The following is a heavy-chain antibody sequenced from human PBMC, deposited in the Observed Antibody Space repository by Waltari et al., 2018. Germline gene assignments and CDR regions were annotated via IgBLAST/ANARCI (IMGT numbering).Heavy chain of an antibody. J-gene: IGHJ4*02. Sequence: EVQLVESGGGLVKPGGSLRVSCAASGFTFSSYSMNWVRQAPGKGLEWVSSISSSSRYIYYADSVKGRLTIARDNAKNSLYLQMNSLRAEDTAVYYCARDPSAGQQLVPFDYWGQGTLVTVSS. D-gene: IGHD6-13*01. CDR3: ARDPSAGQQLVPFDY. CDR2: ISSSSRYI. V-gene: IGHV3-21*01. CDR1: GFTFSSYS.